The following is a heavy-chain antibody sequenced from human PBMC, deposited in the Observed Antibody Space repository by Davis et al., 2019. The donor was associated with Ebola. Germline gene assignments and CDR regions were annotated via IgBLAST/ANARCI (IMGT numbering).Heavy chain of an antibody. V-gene: IGHV4-4*07. Sequence: PSETLSLTCIVSGGSISGYYWSWIRQAAGKGLEWIGRIYTSGNTNYNPSLKSRVTMSVDRSKNQFSLKLSSVTAADTAVYYCARGVGDSSGYRLYSWFDPWGQGTLVTVSS. CDR2: IYTSGNT. J-gene: IGHJ5*02. CDR3: ARGVGDSSGYRLYSWFDP. D-gene: IGHD3-22*01. CDR1: GGSISGYY.